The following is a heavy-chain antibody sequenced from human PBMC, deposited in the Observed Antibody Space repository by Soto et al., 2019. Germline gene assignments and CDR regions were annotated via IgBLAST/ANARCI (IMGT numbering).Heavy chain of an antibody. Sequence: GGSLRLSCADSGFTFSSYAMSWVRQAPGKGLEWVSAISGSGGSTYYADSVKGRFTISRDNSKNTLYLQMNSLRAEDTAVYYCAKDMSSGSYLYYYGMDVWGQGTTVPVSS. CDR3: AKDMSSGSYLYYYGMDV. CDR2: ISGSGGST. J-gene: IGHJ6*02. D-gene: IGHD3-10*01. V-gene: IGHV3-23*01. CDR1: GFTFSSYA.